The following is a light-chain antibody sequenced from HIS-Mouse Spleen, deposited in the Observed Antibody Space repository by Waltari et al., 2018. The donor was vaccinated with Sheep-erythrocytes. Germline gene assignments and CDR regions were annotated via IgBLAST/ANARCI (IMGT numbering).Light chain of an antibody. CDR1: NLGSKS. V-gene: IGLV3-21*03. J-gene: IGLJ1*01. Sequence: SYVLTQPPSVSVAPGKTARTTCGGNNLGSKSVHRLPQKPGQPPVLVVYVDSDRPSGIPERFSGSNSGNTATLTISRVEAGDEADYYCQVWDSSSDHNYVFGTGTKVTVL. CDR3: QVWDSSSDHNYV. CDR2: VDS.